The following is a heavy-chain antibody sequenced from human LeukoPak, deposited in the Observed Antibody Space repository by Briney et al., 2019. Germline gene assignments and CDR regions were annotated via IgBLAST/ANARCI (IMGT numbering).Heavy chain of an antibody. D-gene: IGHD3-10*01. CDR1: GFTFSSYA. CDR2: ISYDGSNK. Sequence: QAGRSLRLSCAASGFTFSSYAMHWARQAPGKGLEWVAVISYDGSNKYYADSVKGRFTISRDNSKNTLYLQMNSLRAEDTAVYYCARDPWFGEGDAFDIWGQGTMVTVSS. V-gene: IGHV3-30-3*01. J-gene: IGHJ3*02. CDR3: ARDPWFGEGDAFDI.